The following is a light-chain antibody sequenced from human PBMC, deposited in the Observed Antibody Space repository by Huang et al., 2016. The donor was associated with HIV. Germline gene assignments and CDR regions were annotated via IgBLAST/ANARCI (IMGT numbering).Light chain of an antibody. CDR2: GAS. J-gene: IGKJ4*01. CDR1: QSIGTY. Sequence: DIQMIQSPTSLSASVGDRVTIACRASQSIGTYLNVYQQKPGKAPRLLIHGASSLQSGIPSRFSGSGSGTDFTLTISSLQPEDFATYYCQQSYSALGLTFGGGTKVEIK. V-gene: IGKV1-39*01. CDR3: QQSYSALGLT.